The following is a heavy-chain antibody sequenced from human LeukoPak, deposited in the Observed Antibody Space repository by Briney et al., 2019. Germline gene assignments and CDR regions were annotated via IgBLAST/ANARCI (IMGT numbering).Heavy chain of an antibody. J-gene: IGHJ5*02. CDR1: GFNFITHG. D-gene: IGHD3-22*01. V-gene: IGHV3-30*02. CDR2: IRYDESNY. CDR3: AKDSHGDSWSEGNWFDP. Sequence: GGSLRLSCAASGFNFITHGMHWVRQTPGKGLEWVAFIRYDESNYYYADSVKGRFTISKDDSKNTLYLQMNSLRVEDTAVYYCAKDSHGDSWSEGNWFDPWGQGTLVIVSS.